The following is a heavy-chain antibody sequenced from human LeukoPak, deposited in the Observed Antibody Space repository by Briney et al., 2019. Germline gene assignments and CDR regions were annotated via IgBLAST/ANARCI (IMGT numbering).Heavy chain of an antibody. D-gene: IGHD6-19*01. J-gene: IGHJ4*02. V-gene: IGHV3-23*01. CDR2: ISGSGGST. CDR1: GFTFSSYA. CDR3: AKVVGLQWLVRANFDY. Sequence: GGSLRLSCAASGFTFSSYAMSWVRQAPGKGLEWVPTISGSGGSTYYADSVKGRFTISRDNSKNTLYLQMNSLRAEDTAVYYCAKVVGLQWLVRANFDYWGQGTLVTVSS.